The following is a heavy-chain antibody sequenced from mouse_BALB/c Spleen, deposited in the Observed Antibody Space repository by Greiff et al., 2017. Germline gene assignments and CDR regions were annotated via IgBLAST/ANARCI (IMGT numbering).Heavy chain of an antibody. CDR3: ARDYYGSSHAMDY. D-gene: IGHD1-1*01. CDR2: IWGDGST. CDR1: GFSLTDYG. V-gene: IGHV2-6-5*01. J-gene: IGHJ4*01. Sequence: QVQLKESGPGLVAPSQSLSITCTVSGFSLTDYGVSWIRQPPGKGLEWLGVIWGDGSTDYNSALKSRLSISKDNSKSQVFLKMNSLQTDDTARYYCARDYYGSSHAMDYWGQGTSVTVSS.